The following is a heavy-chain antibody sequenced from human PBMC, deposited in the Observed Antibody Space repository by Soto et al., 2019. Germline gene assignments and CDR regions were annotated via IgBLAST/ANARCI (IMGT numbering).Heavy chain of an antibody. CDR1: GFTFRSYV. CDR3: SRFVGYGGSEYYFDN. Sequence: QVQPVEAGGGVVQPGRSLRLSCVVSGFTFRSYVMHWVRQAAGKGLEWVAVISNDGNNNYHADSVKGRFTISRDNSKNTLYLHIDSLRAEDTALYYCSRFVGYGGSEYYFDNWGQGIQVIVST. J-gene: IGHJ4*02. CDR2: ISNDGNNN. D-gene: IGHD5-12*01. V-gene: IGHV3-30-3*02.